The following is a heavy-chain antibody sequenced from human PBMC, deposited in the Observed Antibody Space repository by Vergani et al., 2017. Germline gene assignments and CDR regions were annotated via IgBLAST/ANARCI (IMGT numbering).Heavy chain of an antibody. CDR2: ISWKSGSI. D-gene: IGHD3-10*01. J-gene: IGHJ3*02. Sequence: EVQLVESGGGLVQPGRSLRLSCAASGFTFDDYSMHWVRQGPGKGLEWVSGISWKSGSIGYADSGKGRFTISRDNAKNSLYLQMNRLRAEDTALYYCAKGVRGVMWNDAFDIWGQGTMVTVSS. V-gene: IGHV3-9*01. CDR3: AKGVRGVMWNDAFDI. CDR1: GFTFDDYS.